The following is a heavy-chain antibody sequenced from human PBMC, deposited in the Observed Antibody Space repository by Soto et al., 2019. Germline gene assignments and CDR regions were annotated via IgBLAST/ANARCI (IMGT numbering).Heavy chain of an antibody. CDR2: ISYDGSNK. J-gene: IGHJ4*02. V-gene: IGHV3-30*18. D-gene: IGHD2-8*02. CDR1: GFTFSSYG. CDR3: AKDRKVSDGGLDY. Sequence: ESGGGVVQPGRSLRLSCAASGFTFSSYGMHWVRQAPGKGLEWVAVISYDGSNKYYADSVKGRFTISRDNSKNTLYLQMNSLRAEDTAVYYCAKDRKVSDGGLDYWGQGTLVTVSS.